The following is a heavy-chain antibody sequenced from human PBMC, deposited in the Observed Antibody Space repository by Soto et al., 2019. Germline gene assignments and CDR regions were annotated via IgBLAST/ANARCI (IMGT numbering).Heavy chain of an antibody. D-gene: IGHD3-16*02. CDR1: GGSISSGGYY. J-gene: IGHJ5*02. Sequence: PSETLSLTCTVSGGSISSGGYYWSWIRQHPGKGLEWIGYIYYSGSTYYNPSLKSRVTISVDTSKNQFSLKLSSVTAADTAVYYCARVGEGGVIVTWGQGTLVTVSS. CDR2: IYYSGST. CDR3: ARVGEGGVIVT. V-gene: IGHV4-31*03.